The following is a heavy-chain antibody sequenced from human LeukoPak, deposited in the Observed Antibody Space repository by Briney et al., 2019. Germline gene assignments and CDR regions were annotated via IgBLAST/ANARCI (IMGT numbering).Heavy chain of an antibody. CDR3: VRRGFCGGGTCNRNFEF. CDR2: ITGSGDNT. D-gene: IGHD2-15*01. CDR1: GFTFSSYL. Sequence: PGGSLRLSCAASGFTFSSYLMTWVRQAPGKGLEWVSTITGSGDNTYYADSVKGRFTISRDNSKNTLHLQMNSLSAEDTALYYCVRRGFCGGGTCNRNFEFWGQGTLVTVSS. V-gene: IGHV3-23*01. J-gene: IGHJ4*02.